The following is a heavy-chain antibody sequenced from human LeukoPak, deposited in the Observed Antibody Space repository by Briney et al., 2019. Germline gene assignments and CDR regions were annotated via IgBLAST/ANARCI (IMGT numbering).Heavy chain of an antibody. J-gene: IGHJ6*02. V-gene: IGHV1-46*01. CDR3: ARGSGYYADYYYYGIDV. CDR1: GYTFTSYY. CDR2: INPSGGST. D-gene: IGHD3-22*01. Sequence: ASVKVSCKASGYTFTSYYMHWVRQAPGQGLEWMGIINPSGGSTSYAQKFQGRVTMTRDTSTSTVYMELSSLRSEDTAVYYCARGSGYYADYYYYGIDVWGQGTTVTVSS.